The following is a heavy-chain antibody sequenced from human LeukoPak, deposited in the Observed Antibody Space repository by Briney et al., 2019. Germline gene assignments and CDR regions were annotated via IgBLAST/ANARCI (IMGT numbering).Heavy chain of an antibody. CDR3: ARDYGGNSFDY. CDR2: IYYSGST. Sequence: SETLSLTCTVSGGSISSSSYYCGWIRQPPGKGLEWIGSIYYSGSTYYNPSLSSRVTISVYTSKNQFSLKLSSVTAADTAVYYCARDYGGNSFDYWGQGTLVTVSS. CDR1: GGSISSSSYY. D-gene: IGHD4-23*01. V-gene: IGHV4-39*07. J-gene: IGHJ4*02.